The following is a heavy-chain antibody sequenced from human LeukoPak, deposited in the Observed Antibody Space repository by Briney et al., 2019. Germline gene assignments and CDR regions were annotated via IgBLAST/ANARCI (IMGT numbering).Heavy chain of an antibody. CDR3: ARPGALGFDS. CDR2: IDPSDSLT. Sequence: TGESLKISCEISGCNFANFWINWVRQKPGKGLEWVGRIDPSDSLTNYSPSFQGHVTISVDKSINTAYLQWSSLKASDSAMYYCARPGALGFDSWGQGTLVTVSS. J-gene: IGHJ4*02. V-gene: IGHV5-10-1*01. CDR1: GCNFANFW. D-gene: IGHD3-10*01.